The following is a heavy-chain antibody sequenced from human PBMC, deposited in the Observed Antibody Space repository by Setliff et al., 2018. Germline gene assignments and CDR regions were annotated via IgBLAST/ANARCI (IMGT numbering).Heavy chain of an antibody. J-gene: IGHJ6*02. V-gene: IGHV1-18*01. Sequence: ASVKVSCKASGYTFTSYGISWVRQAPGQGLEWMGWISAYNGNTNYAQKLQGRVTMTTDTSTSTAYMELRSLRSDDTAAYYCARVGVYYYDSSGYHRSPYYYYYGMDVWGQGTTVTVSS. CDR3: ARVGVYYYDSSGYHRSPYYYYYGMDV. CDR2: ISAYNGNT. D-gene: IGHD3-22*01. CDR1: GYTFTSYG.